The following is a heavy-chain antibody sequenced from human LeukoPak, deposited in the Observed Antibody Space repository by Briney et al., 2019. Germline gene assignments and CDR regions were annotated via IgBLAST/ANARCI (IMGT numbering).Heavy chain of an antibody. CDR1: GGSISSYY. V-gene: IGHV4-4*07. D-gene: IGHD1-26*01. Sequence: PSETLSLTCTVSGGSISSYYWSWIRQPAGKGLEWIGRIYTSGSTNYNPSLKSRVTMSVDTSKNQFSLKLSSVTAADTAVYYCAREGSGSYYYYYYMDVWGKGTTVTVSS. CDR3: AREGSGSYYYYYYMDV. J-gene: IGHJ6*03. CDR2: IYTSGST.